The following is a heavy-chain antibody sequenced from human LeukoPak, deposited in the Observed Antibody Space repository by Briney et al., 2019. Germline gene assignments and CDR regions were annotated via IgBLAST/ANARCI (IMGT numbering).Heavy chain of an antibody. CDR1: GNSVSTNSGA. CDR3: ARSALGGPFDI. V-gene: IGHV6-1*01. J-gene: IGHJ3*02. Sequence: SQTLSLTCDISGNSVSTNSGAWNCIRQSPSRGLEWLGRTYYGSRWYNDHAVSVKGRMIVNSDTSENQFSLQLNSVTPEDTAVYYCARSALGGPFDIWGQGTMVTVSP. D-gene: IGHD3-16*01. CDR2: TYYGSRWYN.